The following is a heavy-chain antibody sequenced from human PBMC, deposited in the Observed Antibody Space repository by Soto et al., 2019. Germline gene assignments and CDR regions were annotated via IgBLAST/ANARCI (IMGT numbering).Heavy chain of an antibody. V-gene: IGHV5-10-1*01. J-gene: IGHJ6*02. Sequence: LKISCKGSGYSFTRYWLSWLRQIPVKGLEWMGRIDPSDSYTNYSPSFQGHVTISADKSISTAYLQWSSLKASDTAMYYCARTSMQSRGYSYGHGGMDVWGQGTTVTVSS. CDR3: ARTSMQSRGYSYGHGGMDV. D-gene: IGHD5-18*01. CDR1: GYSFTRYW. CDR2: IDPSDSYT.